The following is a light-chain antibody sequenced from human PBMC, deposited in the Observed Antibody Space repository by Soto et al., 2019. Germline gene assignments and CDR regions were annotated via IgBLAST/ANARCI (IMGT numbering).Light chain of an antibody. CDR3: QQYDNWPRT. J-gene: IGKJ1*01. Sequence: EIVVTQSPATLSVSPGERATLSCRASQSVSSNLVWYQQKPGQAPRLLIYGASTRATGIPARFSGSGSGTEFTLTISGLQSEDFAVYYCQQYDNWPRTFGQGTKVESK. CDR1: QSVSSN. V-gene: IGKV3-15*01. CDR2: GAS.